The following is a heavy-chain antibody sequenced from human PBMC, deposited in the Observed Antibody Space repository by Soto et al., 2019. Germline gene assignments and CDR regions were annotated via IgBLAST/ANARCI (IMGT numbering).Heavy chain of an antibody. CDR2: IYYSGST. Sequence: QLQLQESGPGLVKPSETLSLICTVSGGSISSSTYYWGWIRQPPGKGLEWIGNIYYSGSTYYNPSLKSRVTISVDTSKNQLSLMLSSVTAADTAMYCWARHAGGSCYSWGQGTLVTVSS. CDR3: ARHAGGSCYS. J-gene: IGHJ4*02. D-gene: IGHD2-15*01. CDR1: GGSISSSTYY. V-gene: IGHV4-39*01.